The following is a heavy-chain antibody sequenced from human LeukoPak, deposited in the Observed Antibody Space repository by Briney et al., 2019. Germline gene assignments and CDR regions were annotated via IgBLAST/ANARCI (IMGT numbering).Heavy chain of an antibody. J-gene: IGHJ5*02. CDR1: SGSISSYY. V-gene: IGHV4-59*01. CDR2: IHYSGST. CDR3: AREMSGYSVFDP. Sequence: SETLSLACTVSSGSISSYYWSWIRQPPGKGLEWIGFIHYSGSTNYNPSLKSRVTISVDTSKNQFSLRLTSVTAADTAVYYCAREMSGYSVFDPWGQGTLVTVSS. D-gene: IGHD5-12*01.